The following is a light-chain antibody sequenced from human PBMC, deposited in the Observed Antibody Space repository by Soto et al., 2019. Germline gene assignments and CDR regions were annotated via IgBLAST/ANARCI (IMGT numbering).Light chain of an antibody. Sequence: QSALTQPRSVSGSPGQSATISCTGNSSDVGAYHYVSWYQQHPGKVPKFIIYDVTKRPSGVPDRFSGSKSGNTASLTISGLQAEDEADYYCCSYAGSFTWVFGGGTKVTVL. V-gene: IGLV2-11*01. CDR1: SSDVGAYHY. CDR3: CSYAGSFTWV. J-gene: IGLJ3*02. CDR2: DVT.